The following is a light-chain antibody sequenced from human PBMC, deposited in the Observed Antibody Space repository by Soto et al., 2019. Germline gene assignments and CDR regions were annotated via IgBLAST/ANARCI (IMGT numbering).Light chain of an antibody. CDR3: SSYTSSSAYV. CDR1: SSDVGGYNY. Sequence: QSVLTQPASESGSLGQSITISCTGTSSDVGGYNYVSWYQQHPGEAPKLMIYDVSNRPSGVSNRFSGAKSGNAASLTISGLQAEDEADYYCSSYTSSSAYVFGAGTKVTV. J-gene: IGLJ1*01. CDR2: DVS. V-gene: IGLV2-14*01.